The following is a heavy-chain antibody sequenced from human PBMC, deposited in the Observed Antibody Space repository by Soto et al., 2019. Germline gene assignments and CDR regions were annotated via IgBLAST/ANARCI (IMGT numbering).Heavy chain of an antibody. CDR1: GFTFSSYS. CDR3: AHSGPIATVAFDY. Sequence: PGGSLRLSCAASGFTFSSYSMNWVRQAPGKGLEWVSYISSSSSTIYYAGSVKGRFTISRDNAKNSLYLQMNSLRPEDTALYFCAHSGPIATVAFDYWGQGILVTVSS. CDR2: ISSSSSTI. J-gene: IGHJ4*02. D-gene: IGHD6-13*01. V-gene: IGHV3-48*01.